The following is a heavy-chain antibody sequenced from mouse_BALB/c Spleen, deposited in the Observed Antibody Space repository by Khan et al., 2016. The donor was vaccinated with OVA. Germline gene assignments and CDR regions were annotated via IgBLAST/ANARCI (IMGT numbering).Heavy chain of an antibody. D-gene: IGHD2-4*01. CDR3: ARNDYYDYDPFPF. V-gene: IGHV3-2*02. J-gene: IGHJ3*01. Sequence: EVQLVETGPGLVKPSQSLSLTCTVTGYSITSEYVWNWIRQFPGNKMEWRGYINYSGNTRLNPSLKSRTSITRDTSKNQFFLQLNSLTTEDTATYYCARNDYYDYDPFPFWGQGTLVTVSA. CDR2: INYSGNT. CDR1: GYSITSEYV.